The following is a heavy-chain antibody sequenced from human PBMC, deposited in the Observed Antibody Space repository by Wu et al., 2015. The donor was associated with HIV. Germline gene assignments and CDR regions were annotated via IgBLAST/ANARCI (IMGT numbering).Heavy chain of an antibody. CDR2: PTPTVRYN. V-gene: IGHV1-69*05. Sequence: QVQLVQSGAEMKKSGSSVKVSCKSSGSIFSNYDINWVRQAPGQGLEWMGGPTPTVRYNKLRTEVPGRDSKLTSDVYTSTVYMQLSGLRSEDTAIYYCAREIKDPVIMVRAGLDPWGQGTLVTVSS. CDR1: GSIFSNYD. J-gene: IGHJ5*02. D-gene: IGHD3-10*01. CDR3: AREIKDPVIMVRAGLDP.